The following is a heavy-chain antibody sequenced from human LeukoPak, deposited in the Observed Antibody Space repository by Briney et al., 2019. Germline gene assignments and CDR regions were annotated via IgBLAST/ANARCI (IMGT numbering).Heavy chain of an antibody. J-gene: IGHJ4*02. Sequence: SETLSLTCTVSGGSISSYYWSWIRQPAGKGLEWIGRIYTSGCTNYNPSLKSRVTMFVGTSKNQSFLTLSSVPTADTAVDYCGRHGYYDGPGSYLDYWGQGTLVTVSS. D-gene: IGHD3-10*01. CDR2: IYTSGCT. CDR1: GGSISSYY. V-gene: IGHV4-4*07. CDR3: GRHGYYDGPGSYLDY.